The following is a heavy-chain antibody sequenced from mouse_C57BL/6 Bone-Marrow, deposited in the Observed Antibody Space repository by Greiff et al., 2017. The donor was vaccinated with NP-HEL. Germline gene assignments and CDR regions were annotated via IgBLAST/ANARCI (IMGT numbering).Heavy chain of an antibody. CDR2: ISSGSSTI. Sequence: EVNVVESGGGLVKPGGSLKLSCAASGFTFSDYGMHWVRQAPEKGLEWVAYISSGSSTIYYADTVKGRFTISRDNAKNTLFLQMTSLRSEDTAMYYCARGGSTPYYAMDYWGQGTSVTVSS. J-gene: IGHJ4*01. D-gene: IGHD1-1*01. CDR3: ARGGSTPYYAMDY. V-gene: IGHV5-17*01. CDR1: GFTFSDYG.